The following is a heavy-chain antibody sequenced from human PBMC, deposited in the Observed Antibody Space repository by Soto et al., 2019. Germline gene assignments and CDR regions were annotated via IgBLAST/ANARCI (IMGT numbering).Heavy chain of an antibody. V-gene: IGHV4-39*01. J-gene: IGHJ6*02. D-gene: IGHD3-3*01. CDR2: IYYSGST. CDR1: GGSISSSSYY. CDR3: ARRDYDFWSGYYTGHYYYGTDV. Sequence: PSETLSLTCTVSGGSISSSSYYWGWIRQPPGKGLEWIGSIYYSGSTYYNPSLKSRVTISVDTSKNQFSLKLSSVTAADTAVYYCARRDYDFWSGYYTGHYYYGTDVWGQGTTVTVSS.